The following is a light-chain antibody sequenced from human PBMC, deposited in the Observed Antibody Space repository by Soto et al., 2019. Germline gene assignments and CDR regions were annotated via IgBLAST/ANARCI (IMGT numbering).Light chain of an antibody. J-gene: IGLJ1*01. CDR3: CSYAGSSTYV. Sequence: QSALTQPASVSGSPGQSITISCTGTSSDVGSYNLVSWYQQHPGKAPKLMIYEGSKRPSGVSNRFSGSKFGNTASLTISGIQAEEEPDYYCCSYAGSSTYVFGTGTKLTVL. CDR2: EGS. CDR1: SSDVGSYNL. V-gene: IGLV2-23*01.